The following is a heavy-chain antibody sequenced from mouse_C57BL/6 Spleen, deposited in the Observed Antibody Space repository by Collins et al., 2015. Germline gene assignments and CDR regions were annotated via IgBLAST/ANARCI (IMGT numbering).Heavy chain of an antibody. Sequence: FTGYWIEWVKQGPGHGLEWIGEILPGSGSTNYNEKFKGKATFTADTSSNTAYMQLSSLTTEDSAIYYCAKGKLFYAMDYWGQGTSVTVSS. CDR1: FTGYW. J-gene: IGHJ4*01. CDR2: ILPGSGST. V-gene: IGHV1-9*01. CDR3: AKGKLFYAMDY.